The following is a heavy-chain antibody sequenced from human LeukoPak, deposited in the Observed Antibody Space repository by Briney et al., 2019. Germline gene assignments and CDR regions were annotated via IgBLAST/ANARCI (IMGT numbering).Heavy chain of an antibody. V-gene: IGHV3-23*01. D-gene: IGHD6-19*01. J-gene: IGHJ4*02. CDR2: IGGSGAKT. CDR3: TKDPGLFTRGWDGNF. CDR1: GFTFSSYA. Sequence: GGSLRLSCAASGFTFSSYAVSWVRQAPGKGLDWVSTIGGSGAKTFYADSVKGRFTISRDNSQNTVHLQMNALGAEDTAVYYCTKDPGLFTRGWDGNFWGQGTQVTVSS.